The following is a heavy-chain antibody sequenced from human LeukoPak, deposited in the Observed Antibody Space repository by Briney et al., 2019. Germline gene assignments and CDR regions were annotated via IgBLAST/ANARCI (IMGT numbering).Heavy chain of an antibody. Sequence: GGSLRLSCAASGFTFSSYSMNWVRQAPGKGLEWVSSISSSSSYIYYADSVKGRFTISRDNAKNSLYLQMNSLRAEDTAVYYCARVIMDYYDSSGYSPDAFDIWGQGTMVTVSS. D-gene: IGHD3-22*01. J-gene: IGHJ3*02. V-gene: IGHV3-21*01. CDR3: ARVIMDYYDSSGYSPDAFDI. CDR1: GFTFSSYS. CDR2: ISSSSSYI.